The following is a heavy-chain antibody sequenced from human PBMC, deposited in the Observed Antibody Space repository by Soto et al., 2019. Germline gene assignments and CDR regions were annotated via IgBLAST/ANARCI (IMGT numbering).Heavy chain of an antibody. Sequence: SDTLSLTCTFSGTSVSYYYWSCIRHPPWKCLYWIGHVYDSGGANYSPSLKSRFSMSLDTSTNQVSLNLSSVTPPDTAIYYCARARVTYAFASRLWNRLFDRWGQGIPVTAS. CDR3: ARARVTYAFASRLWNRLFDR. J-gene: IGHJ5*02. CDR2: VYDSGGA. V-gene: IGHV4-59*02. D-gene: IGHD1-1*01. CDR1: GTSVSYYY.